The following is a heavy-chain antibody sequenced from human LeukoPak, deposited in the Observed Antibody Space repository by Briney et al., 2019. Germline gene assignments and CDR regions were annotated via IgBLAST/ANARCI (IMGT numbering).Heavy chain of an antibody. V-gene: IGHV4-30-4*07. D-gene: IGHD3-9*01. J-gene: IGHJ3*02. CDR3: ARRMRYFDWLGKSGAFDI. CDR1: GGSISSGGYS. Sequence: SETLSLTCAVSGGSISSGGYSWSWIRQPPGKGLEWIGYIYYSGSTYYNPSLKSRVTISVDTSKNQFSLKLSSVTAADTAVYYCARRMRYFDWLGKSGAFDIWGQGTMVTVSS. CDR2: IYYSGST.